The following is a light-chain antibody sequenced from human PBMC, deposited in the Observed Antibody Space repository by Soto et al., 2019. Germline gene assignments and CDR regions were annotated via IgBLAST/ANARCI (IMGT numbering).Light chain of an antibody. J-gene: IGKJ2*01. CDR3: QQYNNWPRT. Sequence: EIEMTQSPATLSVSPGERATLSCRASQSVSSNLAWYQQKPGHPPRLLIYGASSRATGIPARFSGSGSGTEFTLTISSLQSEDFAVYYCQQYNNWPRTFGQGTKLEIK. CDR2: GAS. CDR1: QSVSSN. V-gene: IGKV3D-15*01.